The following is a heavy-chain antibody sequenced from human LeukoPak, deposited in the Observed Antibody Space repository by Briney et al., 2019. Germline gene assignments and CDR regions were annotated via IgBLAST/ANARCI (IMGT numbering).Heavy chain of an antibody. CDR3: ARSPPRGYLDY. V-gene: IGHV5-51*01. D-gene: IGHD5-18*01. J-gene: IGHJ4*02. CDR2: IYPGDSDT. CDR1: GYSFTTYW. Sequence: GESLKISCKGSGYSFTTYWISWVRQMPGKGREWMGIIYPGDSDTSYSPSFQGQVTLSADKSISTAYLQWSSLKASDTAMYYCARSPPRGYLDYWGQGTLVTVSS.